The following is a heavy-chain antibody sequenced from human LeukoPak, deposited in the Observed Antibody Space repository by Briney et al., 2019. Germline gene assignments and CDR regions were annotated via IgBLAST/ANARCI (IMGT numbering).Heavy chain of an antibody. CDR3: AKGLKGFYYGSGSSFDY. CDR2: IRYDGSNK. V-gene: IGHV3-30*02. CDR1: GFTFSSYG. Sequence: GGSLRLSCAASGFTFSSYGMHWVRQAPGKGLEWVAFIRYDGSNKYYADSVKGRFTISRDNSKNTLYLQMNSLRAEDTAVYYCAKGLKGFYYGSGSSFDYWGQGTLVTVSS. D-gene: IGHD3-10*01. J-gene: IGHJ4*02.